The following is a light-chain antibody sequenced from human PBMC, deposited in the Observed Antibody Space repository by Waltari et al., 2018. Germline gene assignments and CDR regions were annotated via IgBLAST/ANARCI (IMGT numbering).Light chain of an antibody. CDR3: QQRSSWPLT. V-gene: IGKV3-11*01. CDR2: DAS. CDR1: QSVSRF. J-gene: IGKJ4*01. Sequence: EIVLTQSPATLSLSPGQRATLSCRTSQSVSRFLAWYQQRTGQAPRLLIYDASTRATGIPSSFSGSGSGTDFTLTISSLDPDDLAVYYCQQRSSWPLTFGGGTRVQIK.